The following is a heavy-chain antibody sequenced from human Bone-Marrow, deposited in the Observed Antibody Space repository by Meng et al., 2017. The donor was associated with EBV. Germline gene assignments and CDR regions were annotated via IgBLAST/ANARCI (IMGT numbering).Heavy chain of an antibody. V-gene: IGHV4-4*02. D-gene: IGHD6-19*01. Sequence: QVPVQGWGRGLVNLSGTLSLTCAVSGGSISSSYWWSWVRQPPGKGLEWIGEISHSGSTNYNPSLKSRVTISVDKSKNQFSLKLNSVTAADTAVYYCATDRAVAGHRYFDLWGRGTLVTVSS. CDR1: GGSISSSYW. CDR2: ISHSGST. J-gene: IGHJ2*01. CDR3: ATDRAVAGHRYFDL.